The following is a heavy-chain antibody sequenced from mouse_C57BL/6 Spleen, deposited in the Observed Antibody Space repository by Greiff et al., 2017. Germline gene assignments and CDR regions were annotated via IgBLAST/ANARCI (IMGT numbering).Heavy chain of an antibody. J-gene: IGHJ4*01. D-gene: IGHD2-1*01. CDR3: ARGPPYGNYENYAMDY. V-gene: IGHV1-52*01. Sequence: VQLQQPGAELVRPGSSVKLSCKASGYTFTSYWMHWVKQRPIQGLEWIGNIDPSDSETHYNQKFKDKATLTVDKSSSTAYMQLSSLTSEDSAVYYCARGPPYGNYENYAMDYWGQGTSVTVSS. CDR1: GYTFTSYW. CDR2: IDPSDSET.